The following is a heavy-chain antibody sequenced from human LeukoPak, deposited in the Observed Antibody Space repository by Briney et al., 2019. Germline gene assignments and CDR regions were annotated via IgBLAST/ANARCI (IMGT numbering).Heavy chain of an antibody. J-gene: IGHJ4*02. V-gene: IGHV3-48*03. CDR2: ISSSGSTI. Sequence: PGGSLRLSCAASGFTFSNYEMNWVRQAPGKGLEWVSYISSSGSTIYYADSVKGRFTISRDNAKNSLYLQMNSLRAEDMALYYCAKGGHSGSYSTLDYWGQGTLVTVSS. D-gene: IGHD3-10*01. CDR3: AKGGHSGSYSTLDY. CDR1: GFTFSNYE.